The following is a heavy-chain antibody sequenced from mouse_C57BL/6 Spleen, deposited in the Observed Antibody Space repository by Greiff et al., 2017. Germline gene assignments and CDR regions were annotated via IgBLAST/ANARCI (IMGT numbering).Heavy chain of an antibody. CDR2: IHPNSGST. CDR3: ARCPLITTVVGYFDD. D-gene: IGHD1-1*01. Sequence: VQLQQPGAELVKPGASVKLSCKASGYTFTSYWMHWVKQRPGQGLEWIGMIHPNSGSTNYNEKFKSKATLTVDKSSSTAYMQLNSLTSGDSAVYYCARCPLITTVVGYFDDWGEGTTRTVSS. CDR1: GYTFTSYW. V-gene: IGHV1-64*01. J-gene: IGHJ2*01.